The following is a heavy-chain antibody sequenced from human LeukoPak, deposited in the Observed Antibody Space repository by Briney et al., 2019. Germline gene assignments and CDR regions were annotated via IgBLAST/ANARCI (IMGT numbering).Heavy chain of an antibody. CDR3: ARLYSGSYFPPYYFDY. V-gene: IGHV3-7*01. CDR2: IKEDGSEK. CDR1: GFTFSRYW. Sequence: PGGSLRLSCAASGFTFSRYWMSWVRQAAGKGPEWVANIKEDGSEKYYVDSVKGRFTISRDNAKNSLFLQMNSLRAEDTAVYYCARLYSGSYFPPYYFDYWGQGTLVTVSS. J-gene: IGHJ4*02. D-gene: IGHD1-26*01.